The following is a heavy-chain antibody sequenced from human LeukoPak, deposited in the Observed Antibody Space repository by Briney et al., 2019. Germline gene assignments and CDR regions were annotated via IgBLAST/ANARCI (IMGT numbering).Heavy chain of an antibody. V-gene: IGHV3-74*01. J-gene: IGHJ4*02. CDR3: ANGTRITKVRGVTPHDY. CDR1: GFTFSSYW. D-gene: IGHD3-10*01. Sequence: PGGSLRLSCAASGFTFSSYWMHWVRQAPGKGLVWVSRINSDGSSTSYADSVKGRFTISRDNAKNTLYLQMNSLRAEDTAVYYCANGTRITKVRGVTPHDYWGQGTLVTVSS. CDR2: INSDGSST.